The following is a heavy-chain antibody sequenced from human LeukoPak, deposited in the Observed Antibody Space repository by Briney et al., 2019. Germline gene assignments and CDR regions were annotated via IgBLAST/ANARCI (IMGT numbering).Heavy chain of an antibody. J-gene: IGHJ6*03. CDR3: TTGCSMVQPIHDYYYYYMDV. CDR1: GFTFSNYA. D-gene: IGHD3-10*01. Sequence: GGSLRLSCAASGFTFSNYAMSWVRQAPGKGLEWVSAINGNGGGTYYADSVKGRFTISRDNSRNTLFLHMNTLRAEDTAVYYCTTGCSMVQPIHDYYYYYMDVWGKGTTVTVSS. CDR2: INGNGGGT. V-gene: IGHV3-23*01.